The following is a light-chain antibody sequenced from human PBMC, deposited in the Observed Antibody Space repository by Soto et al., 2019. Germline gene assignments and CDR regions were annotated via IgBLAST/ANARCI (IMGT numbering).Light chain of an antibody. CDR3: QQYNNWPPWT. Sequence: EIVMTQSPATLSVSPGERATLSCRASERVTSNRLAWYQQKPGQPPRLLIYGASTRATGIPARFSGSGSGTEFTLTISGLQSEDFAVYYCQQYNNWPPWTFGQGTKVDIK. CDR2: GAS. CDR1: ERVTSN. J-gene: IGKJ1*01. V-gene: IGKV3-15*01.